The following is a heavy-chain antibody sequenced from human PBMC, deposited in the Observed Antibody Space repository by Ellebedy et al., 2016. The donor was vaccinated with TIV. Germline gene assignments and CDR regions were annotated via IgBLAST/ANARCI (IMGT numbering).Heavy chain of an antibody. CDR1: GFTFSSYA. V-gene: IGHV3-23*01. CDR3: AKTAVNYNQYYYYYMDV. CDR2: ISGSGGST. J-gene: IGHJ6*03. Sequence: GESLKISXAASGFTFSSYAMSWVRQAPGKGLEWVSAISGSGGSTYYADSVKGRFTISRDNSKNTLYLQMNSLRAEDTAVYYCAKTAVNYNQYYYYYMDVWGKGTTVTVSS. D-gene: IGHD1-1*01.